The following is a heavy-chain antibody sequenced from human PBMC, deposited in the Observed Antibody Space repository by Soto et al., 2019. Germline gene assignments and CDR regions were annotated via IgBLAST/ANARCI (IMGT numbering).Heavy chain of an antibody. CDR3: ARDSRVSEVPADIRGEHYFDY. CDR1: GYTFTSYG. D-gene: IGHD2-2*01. V-gene: IGHV1-18*01. J-gene: IGHJ4*02. Sequence: ASVKVSCKASGYTFTSYGISWVRQAPGQGLEWMGWISAYNGNTNYAQKLQGRVTMTTDTSTSTAYMELRSLRSDDTAVYYCARDSRVSEVPADIRGEHYFDYWGQGTLVTVSS. CDR2: ISAYNGNT.